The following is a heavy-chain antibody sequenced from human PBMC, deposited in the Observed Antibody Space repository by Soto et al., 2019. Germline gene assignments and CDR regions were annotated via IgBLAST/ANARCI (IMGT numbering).Heavy chain of an antibody. D-gene: IGHD3-10*01. V-gene: IGHV3-15*07. CDR1: GFTFSNAW. CDR2: MRTKTDGGTA. J-gene: IGHJ4*02. Sequence: EVQLVESGGGLVKPGGSLRLSCAASGFTFSNAWMNWVRQAPGKGREWVGRMRTKTDGGTADYAAPVKGRFTISRDDSKDTLYLEMISLETEDTAVYYCATDGLITLVRGVSDSWGQGTLVTVSS. CDR3: ATDGLITLVRGVSDS.